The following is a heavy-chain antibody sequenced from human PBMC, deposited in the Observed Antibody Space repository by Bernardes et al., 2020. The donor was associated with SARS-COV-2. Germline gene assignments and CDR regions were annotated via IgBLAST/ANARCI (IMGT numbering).Heavy chain of an antibody. V-gene: IGHV4-59*01. D-gene: IGHD6-19*01. Sequence: SVTLTLTCSVSGDSIRSSYWSWIRQPPGPGLAWIGFIYHTGRTRYNPSLKSRVTISIDTSKSQFSLKLNSVTAADTAVYYCAREWSSFAYWGKGTLVTVSA. CDR2: IYHTGRT. CDR1: GDSIRSSY. CDR3: AREWSSFAY. J-gene: IGHJ4*02.